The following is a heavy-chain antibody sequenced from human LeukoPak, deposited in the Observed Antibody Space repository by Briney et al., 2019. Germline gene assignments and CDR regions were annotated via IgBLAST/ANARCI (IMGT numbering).Heavy chain of an antibody. V-gene: IGHV5-51*01. J-gene: IGHJ4*02. CDR2: IYPGDSDT. Sequence: GESLKISCKGSGYSFTSYWIGWVRHMPGKGLEWMGIIYPGDSDTRYSPSFQGQVTISADKSISTAYLQWSSLKASDTAMYYCARHAGGVSGSYYNFDYWGQGTLVTVSS. D-gene: IGHD1-26*01. CDR1: GYSFTSYW. CDR3: ARHAGGVSGSYYNFDY.